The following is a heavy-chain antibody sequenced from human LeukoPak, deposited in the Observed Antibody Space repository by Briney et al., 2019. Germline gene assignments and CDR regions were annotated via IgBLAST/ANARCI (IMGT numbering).Heavy chain of an antibody. V-gene: IGHV3-11*06. CDR3: AKSPIAAVAGTGGFDC. CDR2: ISSSSSYT. D-gene: IGHD6-19*01. Sequence: GGSLRLSCAASGFTFSDYYMSWIRQAPGKGLEWVSYISSSSSYTNYADSVKGRFTISRDNAKNSLYLQMNSLRAEDTAVYYCAKSPIAAVAGTGGFDCSDQGSLVTVSS. J-gene: IGHJ4*02. CDR1: GFTFSDYY.